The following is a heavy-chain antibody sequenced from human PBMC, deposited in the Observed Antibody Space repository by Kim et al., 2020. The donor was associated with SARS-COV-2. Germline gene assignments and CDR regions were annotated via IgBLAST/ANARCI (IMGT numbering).Heavy chain of an antibody. CDR2: ISGDGGGT. Sequence: GGSLRLSCAASGFNFHDYAMHWVRQAPGKGLEWVSLISGDGGGTYYADSVKGRFTISRDNSKNSLYLQMNSLRTEDTALYYCAKDIGRPYYDFWTTYYTGVDYWGQGTLVTVSS. CDR1: GFNFHDYA. J-gene: IGHJ4*02. V-gene: IGHV3-43*02. D-gene: IGHD3-3*01. CDR3: AKDIGRPYYDFWTTYYTGVDY.